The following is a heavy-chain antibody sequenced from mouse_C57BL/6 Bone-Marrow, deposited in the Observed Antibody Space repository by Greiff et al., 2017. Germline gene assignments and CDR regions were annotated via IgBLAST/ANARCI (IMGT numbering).Heavy chain of an antibody. V-gene: IGHV1-50*01. Sequence: QVQLQQPGAELVKPGASVKLSCKASGYTFTSYWMQWVKQRPGQGLEWIGEIDPSDSYTNYNQQFKGKATLTVDTSSSTAYMQLSSLTSEDSAVYYCARDSYYYDGDYYAMDYWGQGTSVTVSS. D-gene: IGHD2-4*01. CDR1: GYTFTSYW. CDR2: IDPSDSYT. J-gene: IGHJ4*01. CDR3: ARDSYYYDGDYYAMDY.